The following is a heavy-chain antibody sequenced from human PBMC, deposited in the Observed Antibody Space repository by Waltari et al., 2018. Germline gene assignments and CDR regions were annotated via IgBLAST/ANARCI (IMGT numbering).Heavy chain of an antibody. Sequence: QVQLQQWGAGLLSPSETLSLTCAVYCGSFSGYYWTWIRQHPGKGLDWIGEINHSGSTNYNPSLKSRVTISIDTPRNQFSLKLSSVTAADTAVDYCARGRGYSVVVRGVDTGFCWFDPWGQGTLVTVSS. V-gene: IGHV4-34*01. CDR2: INHSGST. J-gene: IGHJ5*02. CDR3: ARGRGYSVVVRGVDTGFCWFDP. CDR1: CGSFSGYY. D-gene: IGHD3-10*01.